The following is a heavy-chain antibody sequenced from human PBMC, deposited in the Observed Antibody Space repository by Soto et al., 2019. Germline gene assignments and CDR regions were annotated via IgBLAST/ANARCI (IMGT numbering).Heavy chain of an antibody. Sequence: SSETLSLTCAVSGYSISSGYYWGWIRQPPGKGLEWIGSIYHSGSTYYNPSLKSRVTISVDTSKNQFSLKLSSVTAADTAVYYCARVHIVVVTAIRGYASDIPGPTTMVTVS. D-gene: IGHD2-21*02. CDR2: IYHSGST. V-gene: IGHV4-38-2*01. CDR3: ARVHIVVVTAIRGYASDI. J-gene: IGHJ3*02. CDR1: GYSISSGYY.